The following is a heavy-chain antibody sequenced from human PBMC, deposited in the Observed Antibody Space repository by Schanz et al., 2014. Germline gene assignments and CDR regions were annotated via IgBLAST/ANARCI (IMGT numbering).Heavy chain of an antibody. CDR3: AKARRKSNCSGGRCFHYSYYGMDV. V-gene: IGHV3-23*01. J-gene: IGHJ6*02. CDR1: GFTFSSYA. CDR2: ISASGGST. Sequence: EGQLLESGGGLIQPGGSLRLSCAASGFTFSSYAMSWVRQAPGKGLEWVSTISASGGSTYYADSVKGRFTISRDNSKNILYLQMNSLRAEDTAVYYCAKARRKSNCSGGRCFHYSYYGMDVWGQGTTVTVCS. D-gene: IGHD2-15*01.